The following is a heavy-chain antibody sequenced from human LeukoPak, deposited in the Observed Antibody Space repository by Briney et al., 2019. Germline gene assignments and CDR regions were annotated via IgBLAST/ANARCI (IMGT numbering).Heavy chain of an antibody. Sequence: SVKVSCKASGGTFSSYAISWVRQAPGQGLEWMGGIIPIFGTANYAQKFQGRVTITADESTSTAYMELSSLRSEDTAVYYCARSSSYYYDRYSRSQRGYFAKYYYYYMDVWGKGTTVTISS. V-gene: IGHV1-69*13. CDR3: ARSSSYYYDRYSRSQRGYFAKYYYYYMDV. J-gene: IGHJ6*03. CDR1: GGTFSSYA. D-gene: IGHD3-3*01. CDR2: IIPIFGTA.